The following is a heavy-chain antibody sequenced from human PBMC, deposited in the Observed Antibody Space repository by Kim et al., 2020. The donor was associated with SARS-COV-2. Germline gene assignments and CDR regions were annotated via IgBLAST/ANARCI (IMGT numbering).Heavy chain of an antibody. J-gene: IGHJ4*02. Sequence: SETLSLTCTVSGGSINSYYWSWIRQPPGKGLEWIGYIYSSGYTSYNPSLKSRVTMSVDTSKNQFSLRLSSMTTADTAVYYCARGRTTMTLFDYWGQGTLVTVSS. CDR2: IYSSGYT. D-gene: IGHD3-22*01. CDR1: GGSINSYY. V-gene: IGHV4-59*01. CDR3: ARGRTTMTLFDY.